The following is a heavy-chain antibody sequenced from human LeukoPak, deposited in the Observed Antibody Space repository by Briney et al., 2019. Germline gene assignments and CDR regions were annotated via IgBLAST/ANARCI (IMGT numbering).Heavy chain of an antibody. CDR2: ISGSGGST. CDR3: AKFGSALNHYDFWSGS. Sequence: PGGSLRLSCAASGFTFSSYAMSWVRQAPGKGLEWVSAISGSGGSTYYADSVKGRFTISRDNSKNTLYLQMNSLRAEDTAVYYCAKFGSALNHYDFWSGSWGQGTLVTVSS. D-gene: IGHD3-3*01. CDR1: GFTFSSYA. V-gene: IGHV3-23*01. J-gene: IGHJ5*02.